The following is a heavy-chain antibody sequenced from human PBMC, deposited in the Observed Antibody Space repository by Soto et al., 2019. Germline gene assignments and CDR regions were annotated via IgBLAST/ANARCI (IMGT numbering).Heavy chain of an antibody. V-gene: IGHV3-23*01. CDR2: ISGSGGST. J-gene: IGHJ6*04. D-gene: IGHD2-2*01. CDR1: GFTFSSYA. Sequence: GSLRLSCAASGFTFSSYAMSWVRQAPGKGLEWVSAISGSGGSTYYADSVKGRFTISRDNSKNTLYLQMNSLRAEDTAVYYCAKDGDIVVVPAARYDVWGKGTTVTVSS. CDR3: AKDGDIVVVPAARYDV.